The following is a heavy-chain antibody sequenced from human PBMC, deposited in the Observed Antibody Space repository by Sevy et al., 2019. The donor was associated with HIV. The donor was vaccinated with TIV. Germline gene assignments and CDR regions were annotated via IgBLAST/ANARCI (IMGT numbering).Heavy chain of an antibody. Sequence: ASVKVSSKASGGTFSSYAISWVRQAPGQGLEWMGGIIPIFGTANYAQKFQGRVTITADESTSTAYMELSSLRFEDTAVYYCARDPGPGDAFDIWGQGTMVTISS. V-gene: IGHV1-69*13. CDR2: IIPIFGTA. J-gene: IGHJ3*02. D-gene: IGHD7-27*01. CDR3: ARDPGPGDAFDI. CDR1: GGTFSSYA.